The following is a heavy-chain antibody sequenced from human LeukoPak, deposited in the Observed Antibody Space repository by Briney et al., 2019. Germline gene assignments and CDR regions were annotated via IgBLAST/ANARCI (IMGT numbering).Heavy chain of an antibody. D-gene: IGHD3-10*01. CDR3: ARDHTMVRAVITEDY. CDR1: GYIFTSYY. V-gene: IGHV1-46*01. CDR2: INPSGANT. J-gene: IGHJ4*02. Sequence: ASVKVSCKASGYIFTSYYTHWVRQAPGHGIEWMGIINPSGANTSYAKKFQRRGTVTRDTSTSTVYIERSSLRSEDTGVYYCARDHTMVRAVITEDYWGQGTLVTVSS.